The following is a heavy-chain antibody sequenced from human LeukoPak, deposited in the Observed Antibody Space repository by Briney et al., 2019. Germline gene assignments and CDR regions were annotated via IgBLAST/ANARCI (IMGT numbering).Heavy chain of an antibody. V-gene: IGHV4-34*01. CDR3: ARGHLTTYYDFWSGYRAYMDV. CDR2: INHSGST. CDR1: GGSFSGYY. Sequence: SETLSLTCAVYGGSFSGYYWSWIRQPPGKGLEWIGEINHSGSTNYNPSLKSRVTISVDTSKNQFSLKLSSVTAADTAVYYCARGHLTTYYDFWSGYRAYMDVWGKGTTVTVSS. D-gene: IGHD3-3*01. J-gene: IGHJ6*03.